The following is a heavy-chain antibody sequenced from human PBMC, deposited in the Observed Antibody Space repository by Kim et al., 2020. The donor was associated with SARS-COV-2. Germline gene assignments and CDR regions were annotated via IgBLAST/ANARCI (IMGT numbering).Heavy chain of an antibody. J-gene: IGHJ2*01. Sequence: SETLSLTCTVSGGSISSYYWSWIRQPPGKGLEWIGYIYYSGSTNYNPSLKSRVTISVDTSKNQFSLKLSSVTAADTAVYYCARRVEMRNMRSYWYFDLWGRGTLVTVSS. D-gene: IGHD2-15*01. CDR1: GGSISSYY. CDR3: ARRVEMRNMRSYWYFDL. CDR2: IYYSGST. V-gene: IGHV4-59*13.